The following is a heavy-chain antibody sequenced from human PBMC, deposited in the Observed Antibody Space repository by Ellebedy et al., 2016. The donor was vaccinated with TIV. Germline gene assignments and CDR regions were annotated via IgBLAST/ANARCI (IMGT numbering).Heavy chain of an antibody. CDR3: AKGIFQWYSSNYFDD. V-gene: IGHV3-9*01. D-gene: IGHD6-13*01. Sequence: GGSLRLSCAASGFTFDDYAMHWVRQAPGKGLEWVSGIGWNGDSMDYVDSVKGRFTISRDNAKNSLNLQMTGLRAEDTALYYCAKGIFQWYSSNYFDDWGQGTLVTVSS. J-gene: IGHJ4*02. CDR1: GFTFDDYA. CDR2: IGWNGDSM.